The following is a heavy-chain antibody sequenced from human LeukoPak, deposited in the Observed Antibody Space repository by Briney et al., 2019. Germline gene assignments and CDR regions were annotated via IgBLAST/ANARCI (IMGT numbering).Heavy chain of an antibody. CDR3: AKDIGVAGTLGAFDI. J-gene: IGHJ3*02. Sequence: PGGSLRLSCAASGFTFDDYAMHWVRQAPGKGLEWVSGISWNSDNIGYADSVKGRFTISRDNAKNSLYLQTNSLRAEDMALYYCAKDIGVAGTLGAFDIWGQGTMVTVSS. CDR1: GFTFDDYA. CDR2: ISWNSDNI. V-gene: IGHV3-9*03. D-gene: IGHD6-19*01.